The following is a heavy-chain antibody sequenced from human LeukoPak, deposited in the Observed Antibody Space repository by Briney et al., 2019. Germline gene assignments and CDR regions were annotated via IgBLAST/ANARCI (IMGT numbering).Heavy chain of an antibody. J-gene: IGHJ6*03. D-gene: IGHD5-18*01. V-gene: IGHV4-59*01. Sequence: PSETLSLTCTVSGGSISSYYWSWIRQPPGKGLEWIGYIHYSGSTNYNPSLKSRVTISVDTSKNQFSLKLSSVTAADTAVYYCARTTEGGYTYGYFYYYYMDVWGKGTTVTISS. CDR3: ARTTEGGYTYGYFYYYYMDV. CDR2: IHYSGST. CDR1: GGSISSYY.